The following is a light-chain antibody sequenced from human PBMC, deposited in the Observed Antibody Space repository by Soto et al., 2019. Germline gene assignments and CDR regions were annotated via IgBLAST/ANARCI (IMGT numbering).Light chain of an antibody. Sequence: QSVLTQPPSVSGAPGQRVTISCTGSSCNIGAGYDVHWYQHLPGTAPKLLIYGNSNRPSGVPDRFSGSKSGTSASLAITGLQAEDEADYYCQSYESSLSALFGGGTKLTVL. J-gene: IGLJ3*02. V-gene: IGLV1-40*01. CDR1: SCNIGAGYD. CDR3: QSYESSLSAL. CDR2: GNS.